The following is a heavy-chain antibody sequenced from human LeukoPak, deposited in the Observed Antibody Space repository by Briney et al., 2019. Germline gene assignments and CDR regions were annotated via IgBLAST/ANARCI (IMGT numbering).Heavy chain of an antibody. J-gene: IGHJ4*02. V-gene: IGHV4-39*01. CDR2: IYYSGNS. CDR3: GSGYFVHTFDF. Sequence: SVTLSLTCTVSGYSMSSTNYYWGWIRQPPGKGLEWIGSIYYSGNSYYNPSLKTRVTISIDTSKNQFSLKLTSVTAADTAIFSCGSGYFVHTFDFWGQGTMGTVSS. D-gene: IGHD2-2*03. CDR1: GYSMSSTNYY.